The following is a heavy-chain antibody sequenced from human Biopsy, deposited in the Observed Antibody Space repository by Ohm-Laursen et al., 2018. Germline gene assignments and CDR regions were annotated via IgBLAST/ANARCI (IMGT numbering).Heavy chain of an antibody. D-gene: IGHD2-15*01. J-gene: IGHJ4*02. CDR2: INQSGRT. V-gene: IGHV4-34*08. CDR3: GNEVHGRDY. Sequence: SQTLSLTCDVYGKTFSDYYWSWIRQPPGKDLEWIGQINQSGRTNYNPSLKSRVNISADKSNNQFSLKLTSVTSADTAVYFCGNEVHGRDYWGLGALVTVSS. CDR1: GKTFSDYY.